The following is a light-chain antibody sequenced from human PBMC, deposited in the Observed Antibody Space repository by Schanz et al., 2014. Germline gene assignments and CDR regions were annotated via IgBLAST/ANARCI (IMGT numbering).Light chain of an antibody. CDR2: GNS. CDR3: SSYAGNNPWV. CDR1: SSNIGAGYD. J-gene: IGLJ3*02. V-gene: IGLV1-40*01. Sequence: QSVLTQPPSVSGAPGQRVTISCTGSSSNIGAGYDVHWYQQLPGTAPKLLIYGNSNRPSGVPDRFSGSKSGNTASLTVSGLQAEDEADYYCSSYAGNNPWVFGGGTKLTVL.